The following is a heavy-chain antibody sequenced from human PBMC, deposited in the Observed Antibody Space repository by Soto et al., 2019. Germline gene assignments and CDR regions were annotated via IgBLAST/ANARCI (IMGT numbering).Heavy chain of an antibody. CDR3: ARSSGGNYGIIIEGSNWFAP. J-gene: IGHJ5*02. CDR2: ISGSGGMT. Sequence: EAQLLQSGGGLVPPGGSLRLSCVASGFAFGNYPMAWVRQTPGKGLQWISTISGSGGMTDYEDSVRGRFTVSIDHSKDTVHLQMTSLRADDTAVYYCARSSGGNYGIIIEGSNWFAPWGQGTLVTVSS. V-gene: IGHV3-23*01. CDR1: GFAFGNYP. D-gene: IGHD3-16*01.